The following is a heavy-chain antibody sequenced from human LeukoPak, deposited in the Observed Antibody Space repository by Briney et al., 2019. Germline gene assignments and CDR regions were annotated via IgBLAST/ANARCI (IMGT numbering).Heavy chain of an antibody. CDR1: GYTFTSYG. J-gene: IGHJ3*02. Sequence: SVKVSCKASGYTFTSYGISWVRQAPGQGLEWMGWIIPIFGTANYAQKFQGRVTITADKSTSTAYMELSSLRSEDTAVYYCARGTVVPAAIHDAFDIWGQGAMVTVSS. V-gene: IGHV1-69*06. CDR2: IIPIFGTA. D-gene: IGHD2-2*01. CDR3: ARGTVVPAAIHDAFDI.